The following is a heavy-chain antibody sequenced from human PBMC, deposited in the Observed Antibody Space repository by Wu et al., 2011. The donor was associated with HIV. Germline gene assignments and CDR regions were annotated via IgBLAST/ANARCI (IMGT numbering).Heavy chain of an antibody. D-gene: IGHD3-22*01. Sequence: QVQLVQSGAEVKKPGASVKVSCKASGYTFTSYGISWVRQAPGQGLEWMGWISAYNGNTNYAQKLQGRVTMTTDTSTSTAYMELRSLRSDDTAVYYCARDFRYYYDSSGLYYGMDVWGKGPTVHRLL. J-gene: IGHJ6*04. CDR2: ISAYNGNT. V-gene: IGHV1-18*01. CDR3: ARDFRYYYDSSGLYYGMDV. CDR1: GYTFTSYG.